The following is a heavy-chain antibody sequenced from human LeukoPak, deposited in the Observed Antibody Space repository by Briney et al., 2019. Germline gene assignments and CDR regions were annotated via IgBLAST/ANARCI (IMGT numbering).Heavy chain of an antibody. J-gene: IGHJ4*02. D-gene: IGHD2-2*01. CDR3: ARRGCISTSCHDS. CDR1: GYSFTSNW. Sequence: GESPKISCKGSGYSFTSNWISWVRQLPGKGLEWMGKIDPSDSYTKYSPSFQGHVTLSADKSISTAYLQWSSLTASDTAIYYCARRGCISTSCHDSWGQGTLVTVSS. V-gene: IGHV5-10-1*01. CDR2: IDPSDSYT.